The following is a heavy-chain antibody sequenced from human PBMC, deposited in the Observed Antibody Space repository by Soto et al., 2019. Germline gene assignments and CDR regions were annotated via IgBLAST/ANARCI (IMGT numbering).Heavy chain of an antibody. D-gene: IGHD1-1*01. V-gene: IGHV6-1*01. CDR1: GDSVSSNSAA. Sequence: SQTLSLTCAISGDSVSSNSAAWNWIRQSPSRGLEWLGRTYYRSKWYNDYAVSVKSRITINPDTSKNQFSLQLNSVTPEDTAVYYCARDKGSINWDYYYGMDVWGQGTTVTVSS. CDR2: TYYRSKWYN. CDR3: ARDKGSINWDYYYGMDV. J-gene: IGHJ6*02.